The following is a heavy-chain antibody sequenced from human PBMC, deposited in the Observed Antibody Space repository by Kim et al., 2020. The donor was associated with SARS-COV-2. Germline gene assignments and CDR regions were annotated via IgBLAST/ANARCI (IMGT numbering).Heavy chain of an antibody. J-gene: IGHJ6*01. CDR1: GGSISSSSYY. D-gene: IGHD2-2*01. CDR2: IYYIGST. Sequence: SETLSLTCTVSGGSISSSSYYWGWIRQPPGKGLEWIGSIYYIGSTYYNPSLKSRVTISADMSKNQFSLKLSSVSAADTAVCFCARRVVVAPNYYVMDVWG. CDR3: ARRVVVAPNYYVMDV. V-gene: IGHV4-39*01.